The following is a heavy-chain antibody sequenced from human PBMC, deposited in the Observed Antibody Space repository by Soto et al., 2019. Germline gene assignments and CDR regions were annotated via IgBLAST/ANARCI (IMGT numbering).Heavy chain of an antibody. D-gene: IGHD6-19*01. CDR2: IYYSGST. J-gene: IGHJ4*02. V-gene: IGHV4-39*01. CDR1: GGSISGSSYY. CDR3: ARQKYSSGWYPDY. Sequence: SATLSLTCTVSGGSISGSSYYWGWIRQPPGKGLEWIGSIYYSGSTYYTPSLKSRVTISVDTSKNQFSLKLRSVTAADTAVYYCARQKYSSGWYPDYWGQGTLVTVS.